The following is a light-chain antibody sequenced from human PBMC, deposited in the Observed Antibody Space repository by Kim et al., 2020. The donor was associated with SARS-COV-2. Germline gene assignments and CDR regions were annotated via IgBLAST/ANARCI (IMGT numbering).Light chain of an antibody. CDR3: QQYGSSPTLT. CDR2: GAS. Sequence: EIVLTQSPGTLSLSPGERATLSCRASQSVSSSYLAWYQQKPGQAPRLLIYGASSRATGIPDRFSGSGSGTDFTLTISRLEPEDFAVYYCQQYGSSPTLTLGGGTKLEI. J-gene: IGKJ4*01. CDR1: QSVSSSY. V-gene: IGKV3-20*01.